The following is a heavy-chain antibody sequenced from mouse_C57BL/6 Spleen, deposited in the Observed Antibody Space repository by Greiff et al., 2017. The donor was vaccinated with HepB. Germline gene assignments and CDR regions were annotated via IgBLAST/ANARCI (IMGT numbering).Heavy chain of an antibody. Sequence: VQLQESGPELVKPGASVKISCKASGYAFSSSWMNWVKQRPGKGLEWIGRIYPGDGDTNYNGKFKGKATLTADKSSSTAYMQLSSLTSEDSAVYFCARSKFGAYYYAMDYWGQGTSVTVSS. CDR3: ARSKFGAYYYAMDY. J-gene: IGHJ4*01. CDR2: IYPGDGDT. CDR1: GYAFSSSW. V-gene: IGHV1-82*01. D-gene: IGHD1-3*01.